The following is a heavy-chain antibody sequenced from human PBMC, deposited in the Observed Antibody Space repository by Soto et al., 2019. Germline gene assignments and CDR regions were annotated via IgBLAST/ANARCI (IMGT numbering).Heavy chain of an antibody. CDR2: IYSGGST. D-gene: IGHD2-2*01. Sequence: PGGSLRLSCAASGFTVSNSYMSWVRQAPGKGLEWVSAIYSGGSTYYADSVKGRFTISRDNSRNTLYLQMNSLRAEDTAVYYCARVLGYCISTSCYLDYWGQGTLVTVSS. CDR1: GFTVSNSY. V-gene: IGHV3-66*01. J-gene: IGHJ4*02. CDR3: ARVLGYCISTSCYLDY.